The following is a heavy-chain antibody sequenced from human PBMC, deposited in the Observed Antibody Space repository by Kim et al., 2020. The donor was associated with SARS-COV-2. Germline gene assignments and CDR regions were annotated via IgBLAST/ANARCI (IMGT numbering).Heavy chain of an antibody. D-gene: IGHD6-19*01. CDR3: AKGGSGSGWASTD. CDR1: GFTFSSSC. V-gene: IGHV3-33*06. CDR2: IWYDGSKK. J-gene: IGHJ1*01. Sequence: GGSLRLSCAASGFTFSSSCMHWVRQAPGKGLEWVAVIWYDGSKKYSADSVKGRFTISRDNSKSSLYLQMNSLRVEDTAVYFCAKGGSGSGWASTDWGQG.